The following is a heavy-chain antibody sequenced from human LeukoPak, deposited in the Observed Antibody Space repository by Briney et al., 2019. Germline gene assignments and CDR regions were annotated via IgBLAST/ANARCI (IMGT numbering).Heavy chain of an antibody. V-gene: IGHV1-18*01. D-gene: IGHD3-22*01. CDR2: ISAYSTNT. Sequence: ASVKVSCKASGYNFANFGVSWVRQAPGQGLEWMGWISAYSTNTKYADSLQGRVTLTTDTLTKTAYMQLRSLRSDDTAIYYCARDLAHDYYDSSYAAFDMWGQGTMVTVSS. CDR1: GYNFANFG. J-gene: IGHJ3*02. CDR3: ARDLAHDYYDSSYAAFDM.